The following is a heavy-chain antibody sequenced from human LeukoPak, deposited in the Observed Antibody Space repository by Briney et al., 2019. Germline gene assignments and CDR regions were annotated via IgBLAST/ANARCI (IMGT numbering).Heavy chain of an antibody. J-gene: IGHJ3*02. Sequence: ASVKVSCKASGYTLTCYDINWVRQATGQGLEWMGWMNPNSGNTGYAQKFQGRVTITRNTSISTDYMELSSLRSEDTAVYYCASGHRAFDIWGQGTMVTVSS. CDR2: MNPNSGNT. CDR1: GYTLTCYD. CDR3: ASGHRAFDI. V-gene: IGHV1-8*03.